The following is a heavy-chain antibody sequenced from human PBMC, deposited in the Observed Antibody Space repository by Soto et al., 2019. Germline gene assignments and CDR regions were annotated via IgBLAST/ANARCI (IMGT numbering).Heavy chain of an antibody. Sequence: PGGSLRLSCTASGFNFGNYGMHWVRQTPGKGLEWVAIIWYDGSNKYYADSVKGRFTISRDNSKNTLYLQMNSLRADDTAVYYCARLYSGSRLDYWGQGTLVTVSS. CDR2: IWYDGSNK. V-gene: IGHV3-33*01. CDR1: GFNFGNYG. D-gene: IGHD1-26*01. CDR3: ARLYSGSRLDY. J-gene: IGHJ4*02.